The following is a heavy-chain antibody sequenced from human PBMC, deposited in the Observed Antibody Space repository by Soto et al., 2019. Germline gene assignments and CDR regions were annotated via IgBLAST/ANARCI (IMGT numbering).Heavy chain of an antibody. CDR2: IIPIVGVA. D-gene: IGHD2-15*01. CDR3: AREYCSGGVCYDY. J-gene: IGHJ4*02. V-gene: IGHV1-69*08. CDR1: GDTFNTYT. Sequence: QVQLVQSGAEVKKPGSLVRVSCKASGDTFNTYTLFWVRQAPGHGLEWVGRIIPIVGVAHYAQKLQGRVTITADKSTRTAYMELSSLISEDTAVYYCAREYCSGGVCYDYWGQGTLVTVSS.